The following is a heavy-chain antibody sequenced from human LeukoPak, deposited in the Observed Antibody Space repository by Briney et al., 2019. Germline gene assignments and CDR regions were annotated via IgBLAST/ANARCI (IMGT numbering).Heavy chain of an antibody. Sequence: NPGGSLRLSCAASGFTFSSYSMNWVRQAPGKGLEWVSSISSSSSYIYYADSVKGRFTISRDNAKNSLYLQMNSLRAEDTPVYYSARDSPDYCEYVSFDYWGQGTLVTVSS. D-gene: IGHD4-17*01. CDR1: GFTFSSYS. CDR2: ISSSSSYI. V-gene: IGHV3-21*01. CDR3: ARDSPDYCEYVSFDY. J-gene: IGHJ4*02.